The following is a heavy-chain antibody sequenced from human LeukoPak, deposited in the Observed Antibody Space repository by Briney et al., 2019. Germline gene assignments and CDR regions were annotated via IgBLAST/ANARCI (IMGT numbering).Heavy chain of an antibody. V-gene: IGHV1-2*06. CDR1: GYTFTGYY. J-gene: IGHJ4*02. CDR2: INPNSGGT. CDR3: ARVSLRGVPFDY. D-gene: IGHD3-16*01. Sequence: ASVKVSCKASGYTFTGYYTHWVRQAPGQGLEWMGRINPNSGGTNYAQKFQGRVTMTRDTSISTAYMELSRLRSDDTAVYYCARVSLRGVPFDYWGQGTLVTVSS.